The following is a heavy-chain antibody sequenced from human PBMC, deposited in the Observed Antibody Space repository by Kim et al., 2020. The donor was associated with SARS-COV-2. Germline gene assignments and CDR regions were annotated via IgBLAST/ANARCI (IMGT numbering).Heavy chain of an antibody. J-gene: IGHJ5*02. CDR3: ARAKRITIFGVVNWFDP. D-gene: IGHD3-3*01. Sequence: SLKRRVTIAVDASKNQFSLKLSSVTAADTAVYYCARAKRITIFGVVNWFDPWGQGTLVTVSS. V-gene: IGHV4-31*02.